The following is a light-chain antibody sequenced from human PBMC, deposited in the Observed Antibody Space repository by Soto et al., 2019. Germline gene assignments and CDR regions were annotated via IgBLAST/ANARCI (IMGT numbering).Light chain of an antibody. CDR1: QSVRSY. Sequence: EIVLTQSPATLSLSPGERATLSCRASQSVRSYLAWYQQKPGQAPRLLIYDASNRATGIPARFSGSGSGTDFTLTISSLEPEDFAVYYCQQRSNWPRGGTFGQGTKVEIK. V-gene: IGKV3-11*01. CDR3: QQRSNWPRGGT. J-gene: IGKJ1*01. CDR2: DAS.